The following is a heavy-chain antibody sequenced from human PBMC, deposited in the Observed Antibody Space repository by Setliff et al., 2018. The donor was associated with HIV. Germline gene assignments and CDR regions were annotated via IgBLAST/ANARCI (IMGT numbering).Heavy chain of an antibody. V-gene: IGHV4-30-2*01. CDR3: TRFSILYPPPLSSGAFDI. CDR1: GGSISSGSYS. J-gene: IGHJ3*02. Sequence: NPSETLSLTCAVSGGSISSGSYSWGWVRQPPGKGLEWIGYMYEGDSTNSDPSLKSRVTMTLDMSKNQFSLKLTSLTAADTAVYYCTRFSILYPPPLSSGAFDIWGQGTMVTVSS. CDR2: MYEGDST. D-gene: IGHD2-2*01.